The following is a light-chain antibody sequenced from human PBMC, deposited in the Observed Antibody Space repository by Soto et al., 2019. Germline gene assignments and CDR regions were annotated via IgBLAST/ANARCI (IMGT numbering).Light chain of an antibody. V-gene: IGKV3-15*01. CDR1: QSVSTD. Sequence: EIVMTQSPATLSVSPGEGATLFCRASQSVSTDLAWYQHKLGQAPRLLIYGASTRATGIPARFSGSGSGTEFTLTITSRQSEDSAIYYYHQYLIWPPWTFGQGTKVEIK. CDR2: GAS. CDR3: HQYLIWPPWT. J-gene: IGKJ1*01.